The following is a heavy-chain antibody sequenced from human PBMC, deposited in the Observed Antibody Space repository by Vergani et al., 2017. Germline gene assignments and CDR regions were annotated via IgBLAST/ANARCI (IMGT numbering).Heavy chain of an antibody. CDR3: AKAGIVVPAAITGIRAYYYYYMDV. D-gene: IGHD2-2*01. CDR1: GFTFSSYA. CDR2: ISGIGGST. Sequence: EVQLLESGGGLVQPGGSLRLSCAASGFTFSSYAMSWVRQAPGRGLEWVSAISGIGGSTYYADSVKGRLTISRDNSKNTLYLQMNSLRAEATAVYYCAKAGIVVPAAITGIRAYYYYYMDVWGKGTTVTVSS. J-gene: IGHJ6*03. V-gene: IGHV3-23*01.